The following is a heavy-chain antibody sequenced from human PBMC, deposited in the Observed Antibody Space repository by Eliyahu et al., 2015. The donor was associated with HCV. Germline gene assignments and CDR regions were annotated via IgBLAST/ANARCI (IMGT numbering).Heavy chain of an antibody. J-gene: IGHJ3*02. V-gene: IGHV3-21*01. CDR1: GLXFFXSN. CDR3: ARGADCDGDCPPHAFDI. CDR2: ISSSGNIR. D-gene: IGHD2-21*02. Sequence: EVRLVESGGGLVKPGGSLXLSCEASGLXFFXSNFNWVRHIPGERLEWVSSISSSGNIRDYAVSVKGRFTISRDNAKNSLYLQMNSLGPEDAGLYYCARGADCDGDCPPHAFDIWGQGTVVSVSS.